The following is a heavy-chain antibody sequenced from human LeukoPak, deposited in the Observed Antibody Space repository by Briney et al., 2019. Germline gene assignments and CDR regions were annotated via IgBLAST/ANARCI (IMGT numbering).Heavy chain of an antibody. J-gene: IGHJ6*03. Sequence: GESLKISCKGSGDSFTSYWIGWVSQMPGKGLEWMGIIYPGDSDTRYSPSFQGQVTISADKSISTAYLQWSSLKASDTAMYYCARSIRYFDWSYYMDAWGKGTTVTVSS. CDR1: GDSFTSYW. V-gene: IGHV5-51*01. CDR3: ARSIRYFDWSYYMDA. D-gene: IGHD3-9*01. CDR2: IYPGDSDT.